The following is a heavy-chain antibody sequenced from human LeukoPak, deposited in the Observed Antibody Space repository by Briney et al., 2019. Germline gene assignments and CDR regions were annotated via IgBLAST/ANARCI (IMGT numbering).Heavy chain of an antibody. CDR1: GYTFTSYD. J-gene: IGHJ4*02. CDR3: ARPGRQYSSSWAIDY. CDR2: MNPNSGNT. V-gene: IGHV1-8*01. Sequence: ASVKVSCKASGYTFTSYDINWVRQATGQGLEWMGWMNPNSGNTGYAQKFQGRVTMTRDMSISTAYMELSRLRSDDTAVYYCARPGRQYSSSWAIDYWGQGTLVTVSS. D-gene: IGHD6-13*01.